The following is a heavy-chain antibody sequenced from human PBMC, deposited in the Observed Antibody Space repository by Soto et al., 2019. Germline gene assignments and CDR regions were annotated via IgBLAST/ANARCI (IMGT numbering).Heavy chain of an antibody. D-gene: IGHD6-19*01. CDR2: IYYSGST. Sequence: PSETLSLTCTVSGGSVSSGSYYWSWIRQPPGKGLEWIGYIYYSGSTNYNPSLKSRVTISVDTSKNQFSLKLSSVTAADTAVYYCARVGIAVAGTYWFDPWGQGTLVTVSS. CDR1: GGSVSSGSYY. CDR3: ARVGIAVAGTYWFDP. J-gene: IGHJ5*02. V-gene: IGHV4-61*01.